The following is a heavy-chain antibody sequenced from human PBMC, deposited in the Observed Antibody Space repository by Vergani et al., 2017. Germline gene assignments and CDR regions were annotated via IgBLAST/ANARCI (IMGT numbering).Heavy chain of an antibody. CDR1: GYPFTAYY. CDR2: INPNTGDT. Sequence: QVQLMQSGAEVKKPWASVKVSCKASGYPFTAYYIHWMRQAPGQGLEWMGWINPNTGDTIYAQQFHGRVTMIRDTSISPVYMEVTVLISDDTAVFYCARDHHGSGNYMAWFDPWGQGTLVTVSS. D-gene: IGHD1-26*01. J-gene: IGHJ5*02. CDR3: ARDHHGSGNYMAWFDP. V-gene: IGHV1-2*02.